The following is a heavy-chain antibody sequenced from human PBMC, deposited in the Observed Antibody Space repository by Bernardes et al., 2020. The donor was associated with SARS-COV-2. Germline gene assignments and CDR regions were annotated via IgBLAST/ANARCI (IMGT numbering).Heavy chain of an antibody. Sequence: GGSLRLSCAASGFTVSSNYMSWVRKAPGKGLDWVSVIYPGVGTYYTDSVKGRFTISRDNSKNTLFLQMSSLRAEDTAVYYCARLLYGDYHDYWGQGTLVTVSS. D-gene: IGHD2-8*01. CDR3: ARLLYGDYHDY. J-gene: IGHJ4*02. CDR1: GFTVSSNY. V-gene: IGHV3-53*01. CDR2: IYPGVGT.